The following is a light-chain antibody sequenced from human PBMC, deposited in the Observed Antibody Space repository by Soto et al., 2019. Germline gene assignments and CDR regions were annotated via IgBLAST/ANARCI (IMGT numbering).Light chain of an antibody. CDR3: QSYDNILNGYV. CDR1: SSNIGAGYD. Sequence: QSVLTHQPSVSGAPGHRVTISCTGISSNIGAGYDVHWYQQLPGSAPKLLIYRDTHRPSGIPNPFSGSRSGTSASLVIFGLQPGDEADYYCQSYDNILNGYVFGTEAKVTVI. V-gene: IGLV1-40*01. CDR2: RDT. J-gene: IGLJ1*01.